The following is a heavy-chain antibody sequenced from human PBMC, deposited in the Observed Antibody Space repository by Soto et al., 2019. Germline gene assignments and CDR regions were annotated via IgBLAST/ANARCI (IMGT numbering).Heavy chain of an antibody. Sequence: QVHLVQSGAEVKKPGASVKVSCKGSGYTFTTYGITWVRQDPGQGLEWMGWISAHYGNTNYAQKLPGRVTVTRDTSTSTAYMELRSLRSDDTALSYCARGRYGDYWGQGALVTVSS. D-gene: IGHD1-1*01. CDR2: ISAHYGNT. J-gene: IGHJ4*02. CDR3: ARGRYGDY. CDR1: GYTFTTYG. V-gene: IGHV1-18*01.